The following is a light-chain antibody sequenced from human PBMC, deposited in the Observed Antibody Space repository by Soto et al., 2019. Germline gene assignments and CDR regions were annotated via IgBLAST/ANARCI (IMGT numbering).Light chain of an antibody. J-gene: IGLJ1*01. CDR1: SSDVGGYNY. V-gene: IGLV2-8*01. CDR3: SSYAGSTYV. CDR2: EVS. Sequence: QSVLTHPPSASGSPGQSVTISCTGTSSDVGGYNYVSWYQQHPGKAPKLMIYEVSKRPSGVPDRFSGSKSGNTASLTVSGLQAEDEADYYCSSYAGSTYVFGTGTKLTVL.